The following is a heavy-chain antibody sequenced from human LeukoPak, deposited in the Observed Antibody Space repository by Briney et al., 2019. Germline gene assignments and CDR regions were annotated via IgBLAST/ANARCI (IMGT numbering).Heavy chain of an antibody. CDR1: GYTFTGYY. V-gene: IGHV1-2*02. D-gene: IGHD1-26*01. J-gene: IGHJ5*02. Sequence: EASVKVSCKASGYTFTGYYMHWVRQAPGQGLEWMGWINPNSGGTNYAQKFQGRVTVTRDMSTRTVYMELSDLEPEDTAVYYCARDYSGEWEQLTGWWFDPWGQGTLVIVSS. CDR2: INPNSGGT. CDR3: ARDYSGEWEQLTGWWFDP.